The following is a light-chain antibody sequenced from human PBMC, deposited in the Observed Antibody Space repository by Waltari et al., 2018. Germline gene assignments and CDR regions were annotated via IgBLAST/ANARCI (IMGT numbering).Light chain of an antibody. J-gene: IGKJ4*01. CDR3: QRYDDYPPT. V-gene: IGKV1-5*03. Sequence: DIQMTQSPSTLSASVGDRGTITCRASQSISHWLAWYQQKPGKAPKLLISKASSLEKEVPSRFSGSGSGTEFTLTITNLQPDDFATFYCQRYDDYPPTFGGGTKVEIK. CDR2: KAS. CDR1: QSISHW.